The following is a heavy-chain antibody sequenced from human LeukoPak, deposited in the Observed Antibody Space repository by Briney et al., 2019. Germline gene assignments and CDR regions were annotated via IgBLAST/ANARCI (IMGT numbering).Heavy chain of an antibody. V-gene: IGHV3-33*01. CDR1: GFTFSNYG. J-gene: IGHJ3*02. Sequence: GGSLRLSCAASGFTFSNYGMHWVRQAPGKGLEWVTIIWYDGSNKYYADSVKGRFTISRDNSKNTLFLQMNSLRAEDTAVYYCARDKLTGNAFDIWGQGTMVTVSS. CDR2: IWYDGSNK. CDR3: ARDKLTGNAFDI. D-gene: IGHD3-10*01.